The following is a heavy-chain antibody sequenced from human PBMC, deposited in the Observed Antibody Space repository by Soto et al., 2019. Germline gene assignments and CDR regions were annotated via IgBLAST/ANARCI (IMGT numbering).Heavy chain of an antibody. CDR3: ARSYSSGWTAGWYYFDY. D-gene: IGHD6-19*01. CDR1: GDSVSSDSAG. CDR2: TYYRSKWYN. Sequence: QVQLQQSGPGLVKPSQTLSLTCAISGDSVSSDSAGWNWIRQSPSRGLEWLRRTYYRSKWYNDYAVSVKSRITINPDTSKNQFSLQLNSVTPEDTAVYYCARSYSSGWTAGWYYFDYWGQGTLVTVSS. J-gene: IGHJ4*02. V-gene: IGHV6-1*01.